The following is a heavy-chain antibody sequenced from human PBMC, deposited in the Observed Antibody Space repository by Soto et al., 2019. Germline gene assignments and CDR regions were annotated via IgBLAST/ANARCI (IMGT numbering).Heavy chain of an antibody. CDR1: GFTFSSYA. CDR2: ISGSGGST. CDR3: AKDRSTYYLVPPFDP. Sequence: GGSLSLSCAASGFTFSSYAMSWVRQAPGKGLEWVSAISGSGGSTYYADSVKGRFTISRDNSKNTLYLQMNSLRAEDTAVYYSAKDRSTYYLVPPFDPWGQGTLVTVSS. D-gene: IGHD3-10*01. J-gene: IGHJ5*02. V-gene: IGHV3-23*01.